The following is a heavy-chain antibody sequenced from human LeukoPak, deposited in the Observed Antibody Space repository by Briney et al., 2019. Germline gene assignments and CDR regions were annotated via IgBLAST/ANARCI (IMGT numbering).Heavy chain of an antibody. V-gene: IGHV4-61*01. CDR3: ARDLASTGPYWYGLDV. J-gene: IGHJ6*02. Sequence: SETLSLTCTVSGGSVSSGSYYWSWIRQPPGKGLEWIGSVCSSGNTKYSPALKSRVTISRDTSRDQFSLKMTSVTAADTAMYYCARDLASTGPYWYGLDVWGQGTAVTVSS. CDR2: VCSSGNT. CDR1: GGSVSSGSYY. D-gene: IGHD2-21*01.